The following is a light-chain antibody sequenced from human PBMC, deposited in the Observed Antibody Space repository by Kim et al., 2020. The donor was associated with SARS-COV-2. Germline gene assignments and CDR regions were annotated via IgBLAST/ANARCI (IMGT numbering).Light chain of an antibody. V-gene: IGLV1-51*01. CDR1: SSNIGNNY. CDR3: GAWDSSLSAWV. CDR2: DNH. J-gene: IGLJ3*02. Sequence: QKVTIPCSGSSSNIGNNYVSWYQQLPGTAPKFLIYDNHKRPSAIPARFSGSKSGTSATLGIPGLQTGDEADYYCGAWDSSLSAWVFGGGTQLTVL.